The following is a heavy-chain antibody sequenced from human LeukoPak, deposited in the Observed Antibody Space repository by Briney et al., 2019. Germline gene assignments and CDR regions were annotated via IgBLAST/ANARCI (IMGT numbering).Heavy chain of an antibody. V-gene: IGHV3-23*01. CDR3: AKQYEYWLLPYYLDY. D-gene: IGHD3-22*01. CDR2: ITASGAST. Sequence: GGSLRLSCAASGFTFSTCAMSWVRQAPGKGLEWVAAITASGASTYYADSVKGRFTVSRDSSENTLYLEMDSLRAEDTAIYYCAKQYEYWLLPYYLDYWGQGTLVTVSS. CDR1: GFTFSTCA. J-gene: IGHJ4*02.